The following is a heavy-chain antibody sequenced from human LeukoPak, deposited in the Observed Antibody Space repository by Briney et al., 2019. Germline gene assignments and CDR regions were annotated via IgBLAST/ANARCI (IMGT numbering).Heavy chain of an antibody. CDR2: IIPIFGTA. V-gene: IGHV1-69*05. CDR3: SRDNEDYYDFWSGYYRLIWFDP. Sequence: GASVKVSCKASGGTFSSYAISWVRQAPGQGLEWMGGIIPIFGTANYAQKFQDRVTITTDESTSTAYMELRSLRSEDTAVYYCSRDNEDYYDFWSGYYRLIWFDPWGQGTLVTVSS. CDR1: GGTFSSYA. D-gene: IGHD3-3*01. J-gene: IGHJ5*02.